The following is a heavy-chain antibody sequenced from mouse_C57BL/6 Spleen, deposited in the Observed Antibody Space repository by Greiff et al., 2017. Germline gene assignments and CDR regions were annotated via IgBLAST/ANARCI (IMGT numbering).Heavy chain of an antibody. CDR3: ARVWSYYFDY. Sequence: VQRVESGAELVKPGASVKISCKASGYAFSSYWMHWVKQRPGKGLEWIGQIYPGDGDTNYNGKFKGKATLTADKSSSTAYMQLSSLTSEDSAVYFCARVWSYYFDYWGQGTTLTVSS. J-gene: IGHJ2*01. CDR1: GYAFSSYW. D-gene: IGHD2-10*02. V-gene: IGHV1-80*01. CDR2: IYPGDGDT.